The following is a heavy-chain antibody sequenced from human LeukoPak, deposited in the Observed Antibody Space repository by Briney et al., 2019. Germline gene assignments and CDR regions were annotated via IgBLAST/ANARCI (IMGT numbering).Heavy chain of an antibody. D-gene: IGHD1-26*01. CDR3: ARAFKGAIFDY. V-gene: IGHV4-39*07. Sequence: ASETLSLTCTVSGGSISSSSYYWGWIRQPPGKGLEWIGSIYYSGSTYYNPSLKSRVTISVDTSKNQFSLKLSSVTAADTAVYYCARAFKGAIFDYWGQGTLVTVSS. CDR1: GGSISSSSYY. J-gene: IGHJ4*02. CDR2: IYYSGST.